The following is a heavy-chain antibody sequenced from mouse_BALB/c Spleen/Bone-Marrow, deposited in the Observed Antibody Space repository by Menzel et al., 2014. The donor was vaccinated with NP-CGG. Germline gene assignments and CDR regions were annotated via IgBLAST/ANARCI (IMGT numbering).Heavy chain of an antibody. V-gene: IGHV1-69*02. CDR1: GYTFTTYW. CDR3: ARGGDNFAWFAY. J-gene: IGHJ3*01. CDR2: VDPSDGYT. Sequence: VQLQQSGAELVTPGASVKLSCKASGYTFTTYWMHWVKQRPGHGLEWIGQVDPSDGYTNYSQMFKGKATLTVDKSSSTAHMQLSSLSSEDSAVYYCARGGDNFAWFAYWGQGTLVPVSA. D-gene: IGHD1-3*01.